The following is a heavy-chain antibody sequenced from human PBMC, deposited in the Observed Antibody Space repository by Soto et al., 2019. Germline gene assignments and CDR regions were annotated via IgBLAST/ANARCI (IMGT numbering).Heavy chain of an antibody. D-gene: IGHD3-3*01. CDR3: ARDTHPQDFWSVPSYNWFDP. Sequence: ASVKVSCKASGGTFSSYAISWVRQAPGQGLEWMGGIIPIFGTANYEQKFQGRVTITADKSTSTAYMELSSLRSEDTAVYYCARDTHPQDFWSVPSYNWFDPWGQGTMVTVSP. J-gene: IGHJ5*02. CDR1: GGTFSSYA. CDR2: IIPIFGTA. V-gene: IGHV1-69*06.